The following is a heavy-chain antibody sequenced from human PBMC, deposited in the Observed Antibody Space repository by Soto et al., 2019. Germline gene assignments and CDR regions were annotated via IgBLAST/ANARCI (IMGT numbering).Heavy chain of an antibody. V-gene: IGHV3-15*01. J-gene: IGHJ4*02. CDR1: GFHFSNAW. D-gene: IGHD6-19*01. Sequence: GSLRLSCAASGFHFSNAWISWVRQAPGKGLEWVGRIKSKTDGGTTDYAAPVKGRFTISRDDSKNTLYLQMNSLKTEDTAVYYCTTAVAGTPGDYWGQGTLVTVSS. CDR2: IKSKTDGGTT. CDR3: TTAVAGTPGDY.